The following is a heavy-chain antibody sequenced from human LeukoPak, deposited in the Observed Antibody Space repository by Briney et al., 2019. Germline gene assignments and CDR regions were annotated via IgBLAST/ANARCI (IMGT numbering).Heavy chain of an antibody. CDR1: GFTVSSNY. Sequence: GGSLRLSCAASGFTVSSNYMSWVRQAPGKGLEWVSVIYSGGSTYYADSVKGRFTISRDNSKNTLYLQMNSLRAEDTAVYYCARDGRLDSFEYSGTDYWGQGTLVTVSS. CDR2: IYSGGST. J-gene: IGHJ4*02. D-gene: IGHD3-10*01. CDR3: ARDGRLDSFEYSGTDY. V-gene: IGHV3-53*01.